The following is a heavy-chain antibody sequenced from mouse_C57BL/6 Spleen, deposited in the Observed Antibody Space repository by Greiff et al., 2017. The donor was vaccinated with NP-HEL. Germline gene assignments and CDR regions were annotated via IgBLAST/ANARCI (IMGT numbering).Heavy chain of an antibody. Sequence: QVQLQQSGAELVRPGTSVKVSCKASGYAFTNYLIEWVKQRPGQGLEWIGVINPGSGGTNYNEKFKGKATLTADKSSSTAYMQLSSLTSEDSAVYFCARWGQLRRDYYAMDYGGQGTSVTVSS. D-gene: IGHD3-2*02. V-gene: IGHV1-54*01. CDR3: ARWGQLRRDYYAMDY. J-gene: IGHJ4*01. CDR1: GYAFTNYL. CDR2: INPGSGGT.